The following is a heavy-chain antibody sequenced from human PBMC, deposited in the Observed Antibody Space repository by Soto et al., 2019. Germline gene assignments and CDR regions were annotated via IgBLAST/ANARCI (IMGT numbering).Heavy chain of an antibody. D-gene: IGHD2-15*01. CDR2: ISYDGTNK. V-gene: IGHV3-30-3*01. CDR3: AKRRGAGGHFDY. Sequence: PGGSLRLSCAASGFSFSGYAMHWVRQTPGKGLEWVAVISYDGTNKYYADSVKGRFTISRDNSKNTVYLQINSLRAEDTAVYFCAKRRGAGGHFDYWGQGALVTVSS. CDR1: GFSFSGYA. J-gene: IGHJ4*02.